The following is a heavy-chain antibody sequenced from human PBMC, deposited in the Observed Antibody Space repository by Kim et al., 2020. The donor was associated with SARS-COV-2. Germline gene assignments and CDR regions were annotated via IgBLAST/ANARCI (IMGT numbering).Heavy chain of an antibody. V-gene: IGHV3-7*03. D-gene: IGHD5-12*01. CDR1: GFTFSNYG. CDR2: INQNGCGK. J-gene: IGHJ4*02. CDR3: SMALDN. Sequence: GGSLRLSCAASGFTFSNYGMGWVRQAPGKGLEWVANINQNGCGKYYVDSVKGRFTISRDNAKNSLYLQMNNLRAEDTAVYYCSMALDNWGQGALCTVSS.